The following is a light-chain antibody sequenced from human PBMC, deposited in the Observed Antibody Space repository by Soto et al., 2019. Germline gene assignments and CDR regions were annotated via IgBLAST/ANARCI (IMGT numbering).Light chain of an antibody. Sequence: EVVLTQSPATLSVSPVERGTLSCRASQSVKSNLAWYQQKPGQAPRLLIYDASNRATGIPARFSGSGSGTEFTLTISSLQSEDFAIYYCQQYHIWLTFGGGTKVDIK. CDR1: QSVKSN. CDR2: DAS. V-gene: IGKV3-15*01. CDR3: QQYHIWLT. J-gene: IGKJ4*01.